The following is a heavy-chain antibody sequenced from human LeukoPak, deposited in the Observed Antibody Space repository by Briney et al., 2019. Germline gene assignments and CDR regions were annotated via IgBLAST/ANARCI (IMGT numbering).Heavy chain of an antibody. CDR3: ARAAAAGTQYWYYYGMDV. J-gene: IGHJ6*02. CDR1: GGSISSSSYY. D-gene: IGHD6-13*01. CDR2: IYYSGST. V-gene: IGHV4-39*07. Sequence: PSETLSLTCTVSGGSISSSSYYWGWIRQPPGKGLEWIGSIYYSGSTYYNPSLKSRVTISVDTSKNQFSLKLSSVTAADTAVYYCARAAAAGTQYWYYYGMDVWGQGTTVTVSS.